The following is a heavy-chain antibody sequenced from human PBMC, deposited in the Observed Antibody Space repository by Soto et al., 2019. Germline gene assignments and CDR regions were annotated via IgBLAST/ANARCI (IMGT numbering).Heavy chain of an antibody. CDR3: ARFHTHYSKGYYYYGMDV. D-gene: IGHD4-4*01. V-gene: IGHV1-8*01. CDR2: MNPNSGNT. J-gene: IGHJ6*02. CDR1: GYTFTSYD. Sequence: QVQLVQSGAEVKKPGASVKVSCKASGYTFTSYDINWVRQATGQGLEWMGWMNPNSGNTGYAQKFQGRVTMTRNTSISTAYRELSSLRSEDTAVYYCARFHTHYSKGYYYYGMDVWGQGTTVTVSS.